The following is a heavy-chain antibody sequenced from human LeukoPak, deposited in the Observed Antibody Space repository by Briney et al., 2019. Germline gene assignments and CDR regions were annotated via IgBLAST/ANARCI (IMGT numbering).Heavy chain of an antibody. V-gene: IGHV4-59*01. CDR2: IYYSGTT. CDR1: GGSITNYY. D-gene: IGHD4-17*01. CDR3: VRSRSGTYGWFDP. Sequence: SETLSLTCTVSGGSITNYYWSWIRQPPRKGLEWIGYIYYSGTTNYNPSLKGRVTISVDTSENQFSLKVNSVTAADTAVYYCVRSRSGTYGWFDPWGQGTLVTVSS. J-gene: IGHJ5*02.